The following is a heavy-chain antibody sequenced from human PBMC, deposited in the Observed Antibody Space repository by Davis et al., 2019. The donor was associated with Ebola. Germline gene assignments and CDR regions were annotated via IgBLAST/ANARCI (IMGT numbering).Heavy chain of an antibody. D-gene: IGHD1-1*01. Sequence: SETLSLTCTVSGGSISSSNWWRWVRQPPGKGLEWIGEINHSGSTNYNPSLKSRVTISVDTSKNQFSLKLSSVTAADTAVYYCARGWTFDYWGQGTLVTVSS. J-gene: IGHJ4*02. CDR2: INHSGST. V-gene: IGHV4-4*02. CDR1: GGSISSSNW. CDR3: ARGWTFDY.